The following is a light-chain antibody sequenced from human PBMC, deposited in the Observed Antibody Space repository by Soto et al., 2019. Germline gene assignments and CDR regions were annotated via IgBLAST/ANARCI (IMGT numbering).Light chain of an antibody. V-gene: IGKV1-39*01. CDR1: QSISSY. CDR3: QQSYTTPWT. J-gene: IGKJ1*01. CDR2: AAS. Sequence: DIQMTQSPSSLSASVGDRVSITCQASQSISSYLNWYQQRPGKAPHLLIYAASSLQSGVPSRFSGSGSGTDFTLTISSLQPEDFASYYCQQSYTTPWTFGQGTKVEIK.